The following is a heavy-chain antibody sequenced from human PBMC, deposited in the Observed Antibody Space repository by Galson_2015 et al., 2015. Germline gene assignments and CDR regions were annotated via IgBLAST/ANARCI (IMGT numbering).Heavy chain of an antibody. Sequence: QSGAAAIKPGESLSISCTGSGSSFPRYWVGWGWQMPGKGLEWKGIIYPGGSDTRYSPSFQGQVTISADKSISTAYLQWSSLKASDTAMYYCARQFGSGWYDPLFDYWGQGTLVTVSS. CDR3: ARQFGSGWYDPLFDY. J-gene: IGHJ4*02. CDR1: GSSFPRYW. V-gene: IGHV5-51*01. D-gene: IGHD6-19*01. CDR2: IYPGGSDT.